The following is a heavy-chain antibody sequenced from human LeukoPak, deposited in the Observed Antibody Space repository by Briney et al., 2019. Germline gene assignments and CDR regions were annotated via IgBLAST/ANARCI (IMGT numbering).Heavy chain of an antibody. CDR1: GGTFSSYA. D-gene: IGHD5-24*01. V-gene: IGHV1-69*13. CDR2: IIPIFGTA. CDR3: ARVRADGYKSPVYFDY. Sequence: GASVKVSCKASGGTFSSYAISWVRQAPGQGLEWMGGIIPIFGTANYAQKFQGRVTITADESTSTAYMELSSLRSEDTAVYYCARVRADGYKSPVYFDYWGQGTLVTVSS. J-gene: IGHJ4*02.